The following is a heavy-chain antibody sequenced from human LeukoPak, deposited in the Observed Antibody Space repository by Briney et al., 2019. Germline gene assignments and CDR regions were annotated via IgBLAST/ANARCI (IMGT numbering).Heavy chain of an antibody. V-gene: IGHV3-30*04. J-gene: IGHJ4*02. CDR1: GFTFSSYA. D-gene: IGHD3-22*01. Sequence: PGGSLRLSCAASGFTFSSYAMHWVRQAPGKGLEWVAVISYDGSNKYYADSVKGRFTISRDNSKNTLYLQMNSLRAEDTAVYYCVRPAGYYLYYFDYWGQGTLVTVSS. CDR2: ISYDGSNK. CDR3: VRPAGYYLYYFDY.